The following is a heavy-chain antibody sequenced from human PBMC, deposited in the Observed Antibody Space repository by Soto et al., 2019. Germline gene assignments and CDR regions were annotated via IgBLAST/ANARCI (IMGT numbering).Heavy chain of an antibody. Sequence: ASVKVSCKASGYTFTSCGISWVRQAPGQGLEWMGWMNPNSGNTGYAQKFQGRVTMTRNTSISTAYMELSSLRSEDTAVYYCARGLSGYCSGGSCHPYYYYYMDVWGKGTTVTVSS. CDR1: GYTFTSCG. D-gene: IGHD2-15*01. V-gene: IGHV1-8*02. CDR3: ARGLSGYCSGGSCHPYYYYYMDV. CDR2: MNPNSGNT. J-gene: IGHJ6*03.